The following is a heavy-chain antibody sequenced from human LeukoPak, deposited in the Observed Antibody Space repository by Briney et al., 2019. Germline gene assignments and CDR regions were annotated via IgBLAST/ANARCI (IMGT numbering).Heavy chain of an antibody. CDR3: AKGGRGYSYGYDY. V-gene: IGHV3-43*01. J-gene: IGHJ4*02. CDR1: GFTFDDYT. D-gene: IGHD5-18*01. Sequence: PGGSLRLSCAASGFTFDDYTMHWVRQAPGKGLEWVSLISWDGGSTYYADSVKGRFTISRDNSKNSLYLQMNSLRTEDTALYYCAKGGRGYSYGYDYWGQGTLVTVSS. CDR2: ISWDGGST.